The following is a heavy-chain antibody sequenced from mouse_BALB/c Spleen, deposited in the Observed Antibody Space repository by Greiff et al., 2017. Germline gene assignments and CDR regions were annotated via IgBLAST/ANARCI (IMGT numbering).Heavy chain of an antibody. D-gene: IGHD2-3*01. CDR3: ARDYDDGRSWFAY. CDR2: IWGDGST. Sequence: QVQLKESGPGLVAPSQSLSITCTVSGFSLTGNGVNWVRQPPGKGLEWLGMIWGDGSTDYNSALKSRLSISKDNSKSQVFLKMNSLQTDDTARYYCARDYDDGRSWFAYWGQGTLVTVSA. CDR1: GFSLTGNG. J-gene: IGHJ3*01. V-gene: IGHV2-6-7*01.